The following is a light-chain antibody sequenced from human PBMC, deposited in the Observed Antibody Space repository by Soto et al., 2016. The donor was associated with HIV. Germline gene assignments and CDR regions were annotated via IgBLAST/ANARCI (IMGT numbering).Light chain of an antibody. CDR2: AAS. CDR3: QQYNSYYT. J-gene: IGKJ2*01. Sequence: DIQLTQSPSFLSASVGDRVTITCRASQGFTSELAWYQQKPGKAPKLLIYAASTLQSGVPSRFSGSGSGTDFTLTITSLQPEDFATYYCQQYNSYYTFGQGTKLEIK. V-gene: IGKV1-9*01. CDR1: QGFTSE.